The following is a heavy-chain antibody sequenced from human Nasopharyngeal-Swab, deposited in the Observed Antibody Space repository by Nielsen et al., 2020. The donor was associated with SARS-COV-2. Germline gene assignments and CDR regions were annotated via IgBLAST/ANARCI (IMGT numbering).Heavy chain of an antibody. J-gene: IGHJ5*02. Sequence: SGPTLVKPTQTLTLTCTFSGFSLSTSGVGVGWIRQPPGKALEWLALIYWDDDKRYSPSLKSRLTITKDTSKNQVVLTMTNMDPVDTATYYCAHRPGFGELLSDWFDPWGQGTLVTFSS. CDR2: IYWDDDK. CDR1: GFSLSTSGVG. CDR3: AHRPGFGELLSDWFDP. D-gene: IGHD3-10*01. V-gene: IGHV2-5*02.